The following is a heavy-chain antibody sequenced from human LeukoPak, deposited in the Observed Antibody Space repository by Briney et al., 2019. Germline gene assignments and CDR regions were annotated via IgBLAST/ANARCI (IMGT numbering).Heavy chain of an antibody. CDR3: AKDWGSSGLFDY. Sequence: GGSPRLSCAASGFTFSSYAMSWVRQAPGKGLEWVSAISGSGGSTYYADSVKGRFTISRDNSKNTLYLQMNSLRAEDTAVYYCAKDWGSSGLFDYWGQGTLVTVSS. V-gene: IGHV3-23*01. D-gene: IGHD3-22*01. CDR1: GFTFSSYA. CDR2: ISGSGGST. J-gene: IGHJ4*02.